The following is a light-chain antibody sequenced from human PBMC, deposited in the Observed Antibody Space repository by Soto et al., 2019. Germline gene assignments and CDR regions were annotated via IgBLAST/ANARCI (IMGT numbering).Light chain of an antibody. J-gene: IGLJ1*01. Sequence: QSALTQPPSVSGTPGQGVTISCSGSTSNIGENSVGWFQQLPGTAPKVVIYVTNKRPSGVPDRFSGSKSGTSAYLAISGLQSEDEADYYCAAWDGSLNGHVFGTGTKVNV. V-gene: IGLV1-44*01. CDR3: AAWDGSLNGHV. CDR2: VTN. CDR1: TSNIGENS.